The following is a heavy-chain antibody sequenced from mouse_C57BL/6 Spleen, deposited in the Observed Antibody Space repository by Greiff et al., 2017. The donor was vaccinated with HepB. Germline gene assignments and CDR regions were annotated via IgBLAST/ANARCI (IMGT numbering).Heavy chain of an antibody. CDR3: AREGDYYGSSYGYFDV. J-gene: IGHJ1*03. Sequence: VQLKESGPELVKPGASVKMSCKASGYTFTDYNMHWVKQSHGKSLEWIGYINPNNGGTSYNQKFKGKATLTVNKSSSTAYMELRSLTSEYSAVYYCAREGDYYGSSYGYFDVWGTGTTVTVSS. D-gene: IGHD1-1*01. CDR2: INPNNGGT. V-gene: IGHV1-22*01. CDR1: GYTFTDYN.